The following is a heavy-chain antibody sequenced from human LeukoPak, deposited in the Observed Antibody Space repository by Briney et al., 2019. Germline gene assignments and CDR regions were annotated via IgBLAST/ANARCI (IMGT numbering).Heavy chain of an antibody. D-gene: IGHD5-18*01. V-gene: IGHV3-23*01. CDR3: AKDRGYSYGISEY. CDR1: GFTFSTFA. J-gene: IGHJ4*02. CDR2: ISETGRST. Sequence: GGSLRLSCVASGFTFSTFAMNWVRQAPGKGLEWVSTISETGRSTYYADSVKGQFTISRDDSKNTLYLQMNSLRAEDTAVYYCAKDRGYSYGISEYWGQGTLVTVSS.